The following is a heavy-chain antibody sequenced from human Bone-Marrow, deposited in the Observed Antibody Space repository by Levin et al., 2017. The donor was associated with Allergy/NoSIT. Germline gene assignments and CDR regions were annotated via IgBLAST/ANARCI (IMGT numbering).Heavy chain of an antibody. Sequence: GGSLRLSCRASGFAFSNYGVHWVRQAPDKGLEWVAIITSDGSHKYYGDSVKGRFTISRDNSRNTLYLQMNNLRVDDTAVYFCAALGSFDFWGLGTLVSVST. CDR3: AALGSFDF. V-gene: IGHV3-30*03. CDR1: GFAFSNYG. J-gene: IGHJ4*02. D-gene: IGHD1-26*01. CDR2: ITSDGSHK.